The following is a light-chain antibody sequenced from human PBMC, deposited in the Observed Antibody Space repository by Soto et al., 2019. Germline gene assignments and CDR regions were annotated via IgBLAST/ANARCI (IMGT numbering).Light chain of an antibody. CDR3: LLYYGGAQV. CDR1: TGAVTSGYY. CDR2: GAT. J-gene: IGLJ1*01. V-gene: IGLV7-43*01. Sequence: QTVVTQEPSLTVSPGGTVTLTCASSTGAVTSGYYVSWLQQKPGRAPRALIYGATNKHSSTPARFSGSLLGGKAALTLSGVQPEDEADYYCLLYYGGAQVFGTGTKVTVL.